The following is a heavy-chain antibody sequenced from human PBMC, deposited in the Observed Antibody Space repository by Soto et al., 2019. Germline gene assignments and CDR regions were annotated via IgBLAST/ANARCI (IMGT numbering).Heavy chain of an antibody. V-gene: IGHV2-5*02. D-gene: IGHD3-10*01. Sequence: SGPTLVKPTQTLTLTCTFSGFSLSTSGVGVGWIRQPPGKALEWLALIYWDDDKRYSPSLKSRLTITKDTSKNQVVLTMTNVDPVDTATYYCARQFKASFGELSLYFDYWGQGTLVTVSS. CDR2: IYWDDDK. J-gene: IGHJ4*02. CDR3: ARQFKASFGELSLYFDY. CDR1: GFSLSTSGVG.